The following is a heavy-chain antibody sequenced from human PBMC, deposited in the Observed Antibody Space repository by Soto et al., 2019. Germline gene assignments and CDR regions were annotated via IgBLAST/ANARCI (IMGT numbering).Heavy chain of an antibody. CDR3: ARDLYGMDV. J-gene: IGHJ6*02. V-gene: IGHV3-11*01. Sequence: QVQLVESGGGLVKPGGSLRLSCVASGFTFSDYYMTWIRQAPGKGLEWVSYISGSGSNKYYPDSMKGRFTISRDNAKKSVYLQMNSLRAEDTAVYYCARDLYGMDVWGQGTTVTVSS. CDR2: ISGSGSNK. CDR1: GFTFSDYY.